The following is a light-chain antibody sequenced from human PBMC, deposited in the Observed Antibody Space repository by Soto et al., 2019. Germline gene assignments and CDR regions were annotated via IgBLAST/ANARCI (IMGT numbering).Light chain of an antibody. J-gene: IGLJ1*01. CDR2: GVT. Sequence: QSVLTQPPSVSAAPGQKVTISCAGRSSNIGNNYVSWYQQYPGKAPKLMIYGVTNRPSGVSNRFSGSKTGNTASLTISGLQAEDEADYYCFSHRGGDSHVFGTGTQLTVL. CDR3: FSHRGGDSHV. CDR1: SSNIGNNY. V-gene: IGLV2-14*01.